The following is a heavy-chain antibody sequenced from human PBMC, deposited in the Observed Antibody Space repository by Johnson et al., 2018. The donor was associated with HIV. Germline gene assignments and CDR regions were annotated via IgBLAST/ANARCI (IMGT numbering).Heavy chain of an antibody. CDR3: ATPGIGKCAGGVCFFDRFDV. Sequence: QVQLVESGGDVVQPGKSLRLSCAASGFTFSSYGMHWVRQAPGKGLQWVAGLSYAGVKHSAASVMGRFTISRDNSKNTVSLQLNSLIIEDTAMYYCATPGIGKCAGGVCFFDRFDVWGPGTMVTVSS. CDR1: GFTFSSYG. J-gene: IGHJ3*01. CDR2: LSYAGVK. D-gene: IGHD2-8*02. V-gene: IGHV3-30*03.